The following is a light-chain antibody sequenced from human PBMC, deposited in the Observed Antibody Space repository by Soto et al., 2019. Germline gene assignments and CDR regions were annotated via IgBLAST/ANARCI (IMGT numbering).Light chain of an antibody. CDR2: SNV. CDR3: ATWDDSLNGYV. J-gene: IGLJ1*01. V-gene: IGLV1-44*01. CDR1: TSNIGTNT. Sequence: QSLLTQPPSASGTPGQRVTISCSGDTSNIGTNTVNWYQQVPGEAPKLLVHSNVQRPSGVPDRFSASKSGTSAYLAISGLRSEDEADYYCATWDDSLNGYVFGPATKLTVL.